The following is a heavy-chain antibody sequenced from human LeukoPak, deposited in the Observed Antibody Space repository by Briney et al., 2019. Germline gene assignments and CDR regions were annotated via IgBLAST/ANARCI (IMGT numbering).Heavy chain of an antibody. CDR1: GYSITSYW. CDR2: IMPGVSAT. CDR3: ASHFAIFGFSAAFDI. Sequence: AESLKISCTGSGYSITSYWSGWLRPLPQKPLEWIWIIMPGVSATRCSPSYEDQVTISADKSISTAYMKWSSLKASDTAMYYCASHFAIFGFSAAFDIWGQGTMVTVSS. D-gene: IGHD3-3*01. V-gene: IGHV5-51*01. J-gene: IGHJ3*02.